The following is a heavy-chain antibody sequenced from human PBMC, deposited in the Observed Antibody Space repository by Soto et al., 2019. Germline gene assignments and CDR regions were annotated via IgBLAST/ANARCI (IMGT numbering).Heavy chain of an antibody. Sequence: SVKVSCKASGGTFSSYAISWVRQAPGQGLEWMGGIIPIFGTANYAQKFQGRVTITADESTSTAYMELSSLRSEDTAVYYCASPAFSGYDSWWFDPWGQGTLVTVYS. CDR3: ASPAFSGYDSWWFDP. CDR2: IIPIFGTA. J-gene: IGHJ5*02. CDR1: GGTFSSYA. D-gene: IGHD3-22*01. V-gene: IGHV1-69*13.